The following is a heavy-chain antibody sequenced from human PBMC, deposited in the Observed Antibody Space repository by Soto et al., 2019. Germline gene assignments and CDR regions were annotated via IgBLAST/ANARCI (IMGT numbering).Heavy chain of an antibody. V-gene: IGHV3-23*01. CDR1: GFTFSSYA. CDR3: AKNGRGRIAAAPYYYYGMDV. CDR2: ISGSGGST. J-gene: IGHJ6*02. D-gene: IGHD6-13*01. Sequence: EVQLLESGGGLVQPGGSLRLSCAASGFTFSSYAMSWVRQAPGKGLEWGSAISGSGGSTYYADSVKGRFTISRDNSKNTLYLQMNSLRAEDTAVYYCAKNGRGRIAAAPYYYYGMDVWGQGTTVTVSS.